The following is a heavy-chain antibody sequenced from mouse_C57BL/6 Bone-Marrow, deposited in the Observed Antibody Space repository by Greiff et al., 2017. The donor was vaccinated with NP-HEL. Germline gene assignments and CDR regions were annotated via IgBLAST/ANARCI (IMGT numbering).Heavy chain of an antibody. CDR1: GFTFSSYG. CDR2: ISSGGSYT. V-gene: IGHV5-6*01. Sequence: EVNVVESGGDLVKPGGSLKLSCAASGFTFSSYGMSWVRQTPDKRLEWVATISSGGSYTYYPDSVKGRFTISRDNAKNTLYLQMSSLKSEDTAMYYCARKEFDYWGQGTTLTVSS. CDR3: ARKEFDY. J-gene: IGHJ2*01.